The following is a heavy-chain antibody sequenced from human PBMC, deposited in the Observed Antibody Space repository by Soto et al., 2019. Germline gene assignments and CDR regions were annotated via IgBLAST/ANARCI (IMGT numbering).Heavy chain of an antibody. D-gene: IGHD6-19*01. CDR3: ARDQEYSSGWFDY. Sequence: GGLVKVSCKASGYTFTGYYMHWVRQAPGQGLEWMGWINPNSGGTNYAQKFQGRVTMTRDTSISTAYMELSRLRSDDTAVYYCARDQEYSSGWFDYWGQGTLVTVSS. V-gene: IGHV1-2*02. J-gene: IGHJ4*02. CDR1: GYTFTGYY. CDR2: INPNSGGT.